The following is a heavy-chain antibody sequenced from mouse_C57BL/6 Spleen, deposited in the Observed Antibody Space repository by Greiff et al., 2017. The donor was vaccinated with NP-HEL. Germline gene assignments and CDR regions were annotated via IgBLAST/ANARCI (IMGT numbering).Heavy chain of an antibody. CDR3: TTPGGTKAMDY. CDR2: IDPENGDT. Sequence: VQLKESGAELVRPGASVKLSCTASGFNIKDDYMHWVKQRPEQGLEWIGWIDPENGDTEYASKFQGKATITADTSSNTAYLQLSSLTSEDTAVYYCTTPGGTKAMDYWGQGTSVTVSS. V-gene: IGHV14-4*01. J-gene: IGHJ4*01. D-gene: IGHD4-1*01. CDR1: GFNIKDDY.